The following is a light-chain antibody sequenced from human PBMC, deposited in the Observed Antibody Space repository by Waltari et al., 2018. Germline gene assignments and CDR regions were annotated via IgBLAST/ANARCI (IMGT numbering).Light chain of an antibody. V-gene: IGLV1-44*01. Sequence: QSVLTQPASASGPPGQRVTISCSGSNSNVGGNTVNWYQQFPGTAPKLLIYIDNLRPSGIPDRFSGSKSGTSASLAISGLQSEDEADYYCAVWDDSLNGPVFGGGTKLTVL. CDR3: AVWDDSLNGPV. CDR1: NSNVGGNT. CDR2: IDN. J-gene: IGLJ2*01.